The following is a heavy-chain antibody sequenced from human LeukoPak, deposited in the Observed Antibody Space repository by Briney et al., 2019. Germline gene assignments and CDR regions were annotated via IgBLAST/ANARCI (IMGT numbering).Heavy chain of an antibody. D-gene: IGHD5-18*01. CDR1: GGTFSSYA. Sequence: ASVKVSCKASGGTFSSYAISWVRQAPGQGLEWMGGIIPIFGTANYAQKFQGRVTITTDESTSTAYMELGSLRSEDTAVYYCASVDTARPFDPWGQGTLVTVSS. V-gene: IGHV1-69*05. CDR3: ASVDTARPFDP. J-gene: IGHJ5*02. CDR2: IIPIFGTA.